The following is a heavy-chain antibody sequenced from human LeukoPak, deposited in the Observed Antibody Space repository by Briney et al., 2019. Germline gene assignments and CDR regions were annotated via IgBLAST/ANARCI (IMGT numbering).Heavy chain of an antibody. CDR1: GFIFSSYG. V-gene: IGHV3-33*01. CDR2: VWNDGSNK. CDR3: ARDRSGSYDAFDI. D-gene: IGHD1-26*01. Sequence: PGRSLRLSCAASGFIFSSYGMHWVRHAPCKGLECVAVVWNDGSNKYYADSVKGRFTISRDNPKNTLYLQMNSLRAEDTAVYYCARDRSGSYDAFDIWGQGTMVTVSS. J-gene: IGHJ3*02.